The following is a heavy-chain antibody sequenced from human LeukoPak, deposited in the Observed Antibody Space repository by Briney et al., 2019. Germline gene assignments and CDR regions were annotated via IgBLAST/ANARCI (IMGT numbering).Heavy chain of an antibody. D-gene: IGHD6-19*01. J-gene: IGHJ4*02. Sequence: PGGSLRLSCAASGFTFDDYAMHWVRQAPGKGLEWVSGISWNSGSIGYADSVKGRFTISRDNAKNSLYLQMNSLRAEDTALYYCAKGLSIAVAGYYFDYWGQGTLVTVSS. CDR2: ISWNSGSI. CDR1: GFTFDDYA. CDR3: AKGLSIAVAGYYFDY. V-gene: IGHV3-9*01.